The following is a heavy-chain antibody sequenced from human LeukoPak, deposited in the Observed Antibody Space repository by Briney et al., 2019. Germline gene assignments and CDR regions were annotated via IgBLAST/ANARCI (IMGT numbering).Heavy chain of an antibody. Sequence: PGGSLRLSCAASGFTFSSYSMNWVRQAPGKGLEWVSSISSSSSYIYYADSVKGRFTISRDNAKNSLYLQMNSLRAEDTAVYYCARRGGGSLPYYYYYMDVWGKGTTVTVSS. CDR2: ISSSSSYI. J-gene: IGHJ6*03. D-gene: IGHD2-15*01. V-gene: IGHV3-21*01. CDR1: GFTFSSYS. CDR3: ARRGGGSLPYYYYYMDV.